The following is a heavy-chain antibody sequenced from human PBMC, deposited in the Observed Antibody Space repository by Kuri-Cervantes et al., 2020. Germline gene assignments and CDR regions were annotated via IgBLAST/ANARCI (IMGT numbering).Heavy chain of an antibody. J-gene: IGHJ5*02. CDR2: VFHSGHT. CDR3: ARNSYDSSGYGGWLDP. D-gene: IGHD3-22*01. CDR1: GYSITSGYY. V-gene: IGHV4-38-2*02. Sequence: SETLSLTCNVSGYSITSGYYWGWVRQPPGKGLEWIGGVFHSGHTYYNPSLESRVTISVDTSKNQFSLKLRSVTPADTAVYFCARNSYDSSGYGGWLDPWGQGTLVTVSS.